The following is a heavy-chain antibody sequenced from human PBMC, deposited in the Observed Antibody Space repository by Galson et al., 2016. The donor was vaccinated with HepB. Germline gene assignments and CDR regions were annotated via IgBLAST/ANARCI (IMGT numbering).Heavy chain of an antibody. D-gene: IGHD4-17*01. Sequence: SLRLSCAASEFTFSRYAMHWVRQAPGKGLEWVAVIWYDGSEKYYVDSVRGRFTISRDNSKNTLYLQMKSLRAEDTAVYYCARGYGDSALYYYYGMDVWGQGTTVTASS. CDR3: ARGYGDSALYYYYGMDV. J-gene: IGHJ6*02. V-gene: IGHV3-33*01. CDR1: EFTFSRYA. CDR2: IWYDGSEK.